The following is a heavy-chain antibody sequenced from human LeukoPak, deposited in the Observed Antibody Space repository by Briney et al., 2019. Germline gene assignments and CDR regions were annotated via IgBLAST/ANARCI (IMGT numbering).Heavy chain of an antibody. CDR3: AKGFITMIVVVIKGPLDY. V-gene: IGHV3-23*01. CDR2: ISGSGGGT. CDR1: GFTSRSSA. Sequence: PGGSLRLSCAASGFTSRSSALSSVRQAPGTGVEWVSAISGSGGGTYYADSVKGRFTISRDNSKNTLYLQMNSLRAEDTAVYYCAKGFITMIVVVIKGPLDYWGQGTLVTVSS. D-gene: IGHD3-22*01. J-gene: IGHJ4*02.